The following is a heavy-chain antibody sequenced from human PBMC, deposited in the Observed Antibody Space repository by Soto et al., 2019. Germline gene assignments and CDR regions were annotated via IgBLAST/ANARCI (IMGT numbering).Heavy chain of an antibody. J-gene: IGHJ4*02. Sequence: EVQLVESGGALVQPGGSLRLSCAAAGFSFSNHEMNWVRQAPGKGLEWVAYISSSSYATHYADSVKGRFTISRDNARNSLYLQLNSLRAEDTALYFCAKSWWELLPLFVSWGQGPLVTVSS. V-gene: IGHV3-48*03. CDR2: ISSSSYAT. CDR3: AKSWWELLPLFVS. D-gene: IGHD2-15*01. CDR1: GFSFSNHE.